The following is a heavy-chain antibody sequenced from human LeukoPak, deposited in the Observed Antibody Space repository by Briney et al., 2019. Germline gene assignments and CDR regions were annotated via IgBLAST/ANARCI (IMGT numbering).Heavy chain of an antibody. Sequence: GGSLRLSCAASGFTVSSNYMSWVRQAPGKGLEWVSVIYSGGSTYYADSVKGRFTISRDNSKNTLYLQMNSLRAEDTAVYYCARGPPSSYYYYGMDVWGQGTTVTVS. CDR1: GFTVSSNY. CDR2: IYSGGST. V-gene: IGHV3-53*01. CDR3: ARGPPSSYYYYGMDV. J-gene: IGHJ6*02.